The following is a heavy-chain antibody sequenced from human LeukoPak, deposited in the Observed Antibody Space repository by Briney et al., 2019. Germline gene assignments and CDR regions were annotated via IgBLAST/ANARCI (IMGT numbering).Heavy chain of an antibody. CDR2: IRYDGNNK. V-gene: IGHV3-30*02. CDR1: GFTFSNYG. CDR3: VKXXPXXY. Sequence: GXSLRXXCGASGFTFSNYGMLWVRQAPGKGLEWVAFIRYDGNNKLYADSMKGRFTISRDNSKNTLYLHINSLRAEDTDVYYCVKXXPXXYWGQGTLVIVSS. J-gene: IGHJ4*02.